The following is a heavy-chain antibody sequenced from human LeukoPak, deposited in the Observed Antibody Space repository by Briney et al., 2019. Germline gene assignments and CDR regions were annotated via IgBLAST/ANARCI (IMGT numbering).Heavy chain of an antibody. CDR2: ISGSAGST. J-gene: IGHJ3*02. V-gene: IGHV3-23*01. CDR1: GFTFSSYD. Sequence: GGSLRLSCAASGFTFSSYDMSWVRRAPGKGLEWVSGISGSAGSTYYADSVKGRFSISRDNSKNTLNLQMNSLRAEDTAVYYCAKSYYYGSGRYYLSVFDIWGQGTMVIVSS. CDR3: AKSYYYGSGRYYLSVFDI. D-gene: IGHD3-10*01.